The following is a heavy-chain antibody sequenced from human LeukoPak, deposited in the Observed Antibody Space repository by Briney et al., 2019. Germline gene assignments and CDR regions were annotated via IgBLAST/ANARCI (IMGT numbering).Heavy chain of an antibody. Sequence: ASVKVSCKASGYTFTSYYMHWVRQAPGQGLEWMGIINPSGGSTSYAQKFQGRVTMTRDTSTSTVYMELSSLRSDDTAVYYCARHGGSPPRYYYYMDVWGKGTTVTISS. CDR2: INPSGGST. V-gene: IGHV1-46*01. J-gene: IGHJ6*03. CDR1: GYTFTSYY. D-gene: IGHD2-15*01. CDR3: ARHGGSPPRYYYYMDV.